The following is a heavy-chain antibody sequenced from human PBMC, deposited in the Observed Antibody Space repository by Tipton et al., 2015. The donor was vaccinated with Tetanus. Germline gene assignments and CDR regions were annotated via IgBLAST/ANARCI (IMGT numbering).Heavy chain of an antibody. J-gene: IGHJ4*02. CDR3: ARHVGYYYGSGSSPFDY. CDR1: GGSISSYY. V-gene: IGHV4-59*08. CDR2: IYYSGST. Sequence: TLSLTCTVSGGSISSYYWSWIRQPPGKGLEWIGYIYYSGSTNYNPSLKSRVTISVDTSKNQFSLKLSSVTAADTAVYYCARHVGYYYGSGSSPFDYWGQGTLVTISS. D-gene: IGHD3-10*01.